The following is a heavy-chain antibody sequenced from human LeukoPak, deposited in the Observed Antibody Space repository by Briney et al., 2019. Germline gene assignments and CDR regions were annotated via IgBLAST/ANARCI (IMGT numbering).Heavy chain of an antibody. J-gene: IGHJ4*02. CDR2: IIPIFGTA. CDR3: ARARSGYCTNGVCSNFDY. D-gene: IGHD2-8*01. Sequence: GGSVKVSCKASGGTFSSYAISWVRQAPGQGLEWMGGIIPIFGTANYAQKFQGRVTITADESTSTAYMELSSLRSEDTAVYYCARARSGYCTNGVCSNFDYWGQGTLVTVSS. V-gene: IGHV1-69*01. CDR1: GGTFSSYA.